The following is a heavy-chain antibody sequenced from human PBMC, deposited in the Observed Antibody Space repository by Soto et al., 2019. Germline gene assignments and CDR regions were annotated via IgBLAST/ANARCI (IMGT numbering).Heavy chain of an antibody. V-gene: IGHV4-31*03. D-gene: IGHD3-22*01. Sequence: TLSLTCTVSGGSISSGGYYRSWIRQHPGKGLEWIGYIYYSGSTYYNPSLKSRVTISVDTSKNQFSLKLSSVTAADTAVYYCARDGGRGSGYYYHRRITWFDYWGQGTLVTVSS. CDR3: ARDGGRGSGYYYHRRITWFDY. CDR1: GGSISSGGYY. J-gene: IGHJ4*02. CDR2: IYYSGST.